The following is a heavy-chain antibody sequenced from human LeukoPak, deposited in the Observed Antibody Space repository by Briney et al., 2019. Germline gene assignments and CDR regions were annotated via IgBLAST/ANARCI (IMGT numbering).Heavy chain of an antibody. CDR2: MNPNSGNT. D-gene: IGHD1-26*01. Sequence: GASVKVSCKASGYTFTSYDINWVRQATGQGLEWMGWMNPNSGNTGYAQKFQGRVTMTRNTSISTAYMELSSLRSEDTAVYYCARGAPVSPGDDYWGQGTLVTVSS. V-gene: IGHV1-8*01. CDR1: GYTFTSYD. J-gene: IGHJ4*02. CDR3: ARGAPVSPGDDY.